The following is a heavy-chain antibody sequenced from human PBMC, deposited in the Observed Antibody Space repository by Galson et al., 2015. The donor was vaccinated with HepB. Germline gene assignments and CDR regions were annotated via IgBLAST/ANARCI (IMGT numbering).Heavy chain of an antibody. CDR1: GFTFSSYW. Sequence: SLRLSCAASGFTFSSYWMSWVRQAPGKGLEWVANIKQDGSEKYYVDSVKGRFTISRDNAKNSLYLQMNSLRAEDTAVYYCARLMSGSYYHDAFDIWGQGTMVTVSS. V-gene: IGHV3-7*01. D-gene: IGHD1-26*01. J-gene: IGHJ3*02. CDR3: ARLMSGSYYHDAFDI. CDR2: IKQDGSEK.